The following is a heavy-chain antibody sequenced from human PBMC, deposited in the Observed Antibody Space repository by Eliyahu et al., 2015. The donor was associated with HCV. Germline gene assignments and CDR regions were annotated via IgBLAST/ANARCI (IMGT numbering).Heavy chain of an antibody. CDR1: GFXFSSYS. J-gene: IGHJ4*02. CDR3: ARGFRIVGATAIGGY. CDR2: ISSSSSYI. D-gene: IGHD1-26*01. V-gene: IGHV3-21*01. Sequence: EVQLVESGGGLVKPGGSLRLXCAASGFXFSSYSMNWVRQAPGKGLGWVSSISSSSSYIYYADSVKGRFTISRDNAKNSLYLQMNSLRAEDTAVYYCARGFRIVGATAIGGYWGQGTLVTVSS.